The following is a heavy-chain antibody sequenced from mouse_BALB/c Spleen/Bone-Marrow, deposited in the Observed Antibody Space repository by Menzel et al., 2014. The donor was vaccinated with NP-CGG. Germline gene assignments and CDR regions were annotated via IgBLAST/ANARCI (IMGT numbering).Heavy chain of an antibody. CDR1: GYSIXSDYA. J-gene: IGHJ3*01. CDR2: ISYSGST. Sequence: EVQLQESGPGLVKPSQSLSLTCTVTGYSIXSDYAWNWIRQFPGNKLEWMGYISYSGSTSYNPSLKSRISITRDTSKNQFFLQLNSVTTEDTATYYCARGITTAWFAYWGQGTLVTVSA. CDR3: ARGITTAWFAY. V-gene: IGHV3-2*02. D-gene: IGHD2-4*01.